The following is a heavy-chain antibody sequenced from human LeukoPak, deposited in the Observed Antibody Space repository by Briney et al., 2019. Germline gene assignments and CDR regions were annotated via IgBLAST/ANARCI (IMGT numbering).Heavy chain of an antibody. CDR1: GFTFSSYA. D-gene: IGHD2-2*01. Sequence: GGSLRLSCAASGFTFSSYAMHWVRQAPGKGLEWVAVISYDGSNKYYADSVKGRFTISRDNSKNTLYLQMNSLRAVDTAVYYCARSPGVPAPGDGMDVWGQGTTVTVSS. CDR2: ISYDGSNK. V-gene: IGHV3-30-3*01. J-gene: IGHJ6*02. CDR3: ARSPGVPAPGDGMDV.